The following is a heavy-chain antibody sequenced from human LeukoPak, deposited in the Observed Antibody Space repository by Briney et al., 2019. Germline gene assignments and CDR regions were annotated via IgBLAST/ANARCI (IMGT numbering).Heavy chain of an antibody. CDR3: AIIGDYGDYGSDYMDV. Sequence: GGSLRLSCAASGFTFSSYAMHWVRQAPGKGLEWVAVISYDVISKSYADSVKGRFTISRDNSKNTVYLQMNSLRAEDTAVYYCAIIGDYGDYGSDYMDVWGKGTTVTVSS. J-gene: IGHJ6*03. CDR1: GFTFSSYA. D-gene: IGHD4-17*01. V-gene: IGHV3-30*04. CDR2: ISYDVISK.